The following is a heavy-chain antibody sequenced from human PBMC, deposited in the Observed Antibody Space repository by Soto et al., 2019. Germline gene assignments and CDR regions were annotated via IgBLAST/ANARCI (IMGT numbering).Heavy chain of an antibody. CDR3: ARTFVIVVPAATLGGGDAFDI. CDR2: IYPGDSDT. D-gene: IGHD2-2*01. CDR1: GYSFTSYW. V-gene: IGHV5-51*01. Sequence: PGESLKISCKGSGYSFTSYWIGWVRQMPGKGLEWMGIIYPGDSDTRYSPSFQGQVTISADKSISTAYLQWSSLKASDTAMYYCARTFVIVVPAATLGGGDAFDIWGQGTMVTVSS. J-gene: IGHJ3*02.